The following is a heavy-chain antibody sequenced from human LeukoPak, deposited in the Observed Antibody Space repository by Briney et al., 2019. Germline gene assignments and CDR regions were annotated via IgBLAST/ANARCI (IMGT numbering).Heavy chain of an antibody. J-gene: IGHJ6*02. CDR1: GGSINNYY. CDR3: ARWSGWLPLGYGMDV. CDR2: IYSRGSP. Sequence: PSETLSLTCTVSGGSINNYYWSRIRQPAGKGLEWIGRIYSRGSPNYNPSLKSRVIMSVDTSKNQFSLKLSSVTAADTAVYYCARWSGWLPLGYGMDVWGQGTTVTVSS. V-gene: IGHV4-4*07. D-gene: IGHD6-19*01.